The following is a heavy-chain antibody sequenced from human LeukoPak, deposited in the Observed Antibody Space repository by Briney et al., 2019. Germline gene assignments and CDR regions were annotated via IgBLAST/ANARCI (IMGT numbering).Heavy chain of an antibody. CDR1: GGSIINHY. CDR2: IYGSGSA. V-gene: IGHV4-4*07. J-gene: IGHJ5*02. Sequence: KPSETLSLTCTVSGGSIINHYWSWIRQPAGKGLEWIGRIYGSGSANYSPYLKSRVSMSIDTSNNHFSLILTSVTAADTALYFCARDVRYASGWSTPESWGQGTLVTVSS. D-gene: IGHD6-19*01. CDR3: ARDVRYASGWSTPES.